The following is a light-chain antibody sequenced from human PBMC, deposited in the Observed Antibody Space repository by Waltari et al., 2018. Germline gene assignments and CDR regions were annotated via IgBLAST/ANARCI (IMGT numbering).Light chain of an antibody. Sequence: DTVLTQSPDSLAVSLGERATINCKSSQSLFYSPNNKNFLAWYQQKSGQPPKLLIYWASTRESGVPDRFSGSESGTDFTLTISSLQAEDVAVYYCQQYSTFPVTFGQGT. CDR2: WAS. CDR3: QQYSTFPVT. J-gene: IGKJ1*01. V-gene: IGKV4-1*01. CDR1: QSLFYSPNNKNF.